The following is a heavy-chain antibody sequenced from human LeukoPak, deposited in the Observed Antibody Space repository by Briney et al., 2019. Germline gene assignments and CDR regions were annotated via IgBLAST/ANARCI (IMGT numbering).Heavy chain of an antibody. V-gene: IGHV3-30*18. CDR1: GFTFSAYN. D-gene: IGHD3-10*01. CDR2: ISYDGSNK. Sequence: GGSLRLSCAASGFTFSAYNMNWVRQAPGKGLEWVAVISYDGSNKYYADSVKGRFTISRDNSKNTLYLQMNSLRAEDTAVYYCAKDYGWFGELLSWGQGTLVTVSS. J-gene: IGHJ4*02. CDR3: AKDYGWFGELLS.